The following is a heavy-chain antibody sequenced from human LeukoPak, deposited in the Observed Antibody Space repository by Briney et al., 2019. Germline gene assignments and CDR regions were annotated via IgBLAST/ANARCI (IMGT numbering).Heavy chain of an antibody. J-gene: IGHJ4*02. D-gene: IGHD3-22*01. CDR3: ARSRGDSGSGYYYCFDY. V-gene: IGHV3-30-3*01. CDR1: GFTFSSYA. CDR2: ISYDGSNK. Sequence: GGSLRLSCAASGFTFSSYAMHWVRQAPGKGLEWVAVISYDGSNKYCADSVKGRFTISRDNSKNTLYLQMNSLRAEDTAVYYCARSRGDSGSGYYYCFDYWGQGTLVTVSS.